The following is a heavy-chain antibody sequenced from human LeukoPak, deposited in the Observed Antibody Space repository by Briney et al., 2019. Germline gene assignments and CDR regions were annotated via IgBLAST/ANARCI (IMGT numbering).Heavy chain of an antibody. CDR3: ARVGCTGGSCRPYHYYGMDV. V-gene: IGHV3-33*01. J-gene: IGHJ6*02. D-gene: IGHD2-15*01. CDR1: GFTFNTYG. CDR2: IWYDGSNK. Sequence: GRSLRLSCAASGFTFNTYGMNWVRQAPGKGLEWVAIIWYDGSNKYYADFVKGRFTISRDNSKNTLYLQMNSLRVEDTAVYYCARVGCTGGSCRPYHYYGMDVWGQGTTVTVSS.